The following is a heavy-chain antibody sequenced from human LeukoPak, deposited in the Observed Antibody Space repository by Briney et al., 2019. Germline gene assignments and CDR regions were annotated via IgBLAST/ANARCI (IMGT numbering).Heavy chain of an antibody. V-gene: IGHV1-2*02. CDR1: GYTFTGYY. D-gene: IGHD6-13*01. Sequence: ASAKVSCKASGYTFTGYYMHWVRQAPGQGLEWRGWINPNSGGTNYAQKFQGRVTMTRDTSISTAYMELSRLRSDDTAVYYCARDIGSSSWSNFDYWGQGTLVTVSS. CDR2: INPNSGGT. CDR3: ARDIGSSSWSNFDY. J-gene: IGHJ4*02.